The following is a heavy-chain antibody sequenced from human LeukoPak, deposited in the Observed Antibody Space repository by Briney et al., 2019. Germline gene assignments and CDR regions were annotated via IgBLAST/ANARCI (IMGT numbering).Heavy chain of an antibody. D-gene: IGHD2/OR15-2a*01. J-gene: IGHJ5*02. CDR2: IRFNGNT. CDR1: GDSITTNH. CDR3: ARDRGGNSWYNWYDA. V-gene: IGHV4-4*07. Sequence: SETRSLTCTVSGDSITTNHWSWIRQPAGKGLEWISRIRFNGNTDYNPSLKSRLTTSIDTPRNQFSLKLHSVTAADTAVYYCARDRGGNSWYNWYDAWGQGTLVTVSS.